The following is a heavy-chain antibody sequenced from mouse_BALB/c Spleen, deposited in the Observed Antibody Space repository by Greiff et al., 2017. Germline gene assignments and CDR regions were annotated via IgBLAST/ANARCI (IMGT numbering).Heavy chain of an antibody. Sequence: QVTLKVSGPGILQPSQTLSLTCSFSGFSLSTSGMGVSWIRQPSGKGLEWLAHIYWDDDKRYNPSLKSRLTISKDTSSNQVFLKITSVDTADTATYYCARRTTVVATPFDYWGQGTTLTVSS. V-gene: IGHV8-12*01. CDR3: ARRTTVVATPFDY. J-gene: IGHJ2*01. CDR1: GFSLSTSGMG. CDR2: IYWDDDK. D-gene: IGHD1-1*01.